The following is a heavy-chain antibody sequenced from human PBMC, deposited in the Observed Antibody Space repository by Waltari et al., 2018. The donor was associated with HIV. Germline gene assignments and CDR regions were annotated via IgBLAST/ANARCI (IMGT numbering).Heavy chain of an antibody. V-gene: IGHV3-9*01. J-gene: IGHJ6*02. Sequence: EAQLVESGGGSVQPGRSLRLSCAASGFKFGNYAMNWVRQGPGKALEWVSGISLNSGNIEYADSVKGRFTISRDNGKNSLYLQMNRLRSEDTGLYYCAKDMGIFYAYGMDVWGQWTAVTVSS. CDR3: AKDMGIFYAYGMDV. CDR2: ISLNSGNI. D-gene: IGHD2-8*01. CDR1: GFKFGNYA.